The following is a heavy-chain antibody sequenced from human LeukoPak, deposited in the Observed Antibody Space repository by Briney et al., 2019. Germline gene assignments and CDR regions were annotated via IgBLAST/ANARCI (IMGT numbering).Heavy chain of an antibody. Sequence: GGSLRLSRAASGFTFSSYSMNWVRQAPGKGLEWVAYIRTTTPTIYYADSVKGRFTISRDDAKNSLSLQMNSLRVEDTAIYYCARDHRWGFDCWGQGTLVTVSS. CDR1: GFTFSSYS. CDR2: IRTTTPTI. V-gene: IGHV3-48*01. CDR3: ARDHRWGFDC. D-gene: IGHD4-23*01. J-gene: IGHJ4*02.